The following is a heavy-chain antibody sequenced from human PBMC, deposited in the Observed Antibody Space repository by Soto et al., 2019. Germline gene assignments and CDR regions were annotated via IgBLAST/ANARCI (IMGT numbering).Heavy chain of an antibody. Sequence: QVQLQESGPGLVKPSQTLSLTCTVSGGSISSGGYYWSWIRQHPGKGLEWIGYIYSSGSTYYNTSLKSRVTISVDTSKNQFSLKLSSVTAADTAVYYCARGYYYDSSGYYAPFDPWGQGTLVTVSS. D-gene: IGHD3-22*01. CDR3: ARGYYYDSSGYYAPFDP. CDR2: IYSSGST. J-gene: IGHJ5*02. CDR1: GGSISSGGYY. V-gene: IGHV4-31*03.